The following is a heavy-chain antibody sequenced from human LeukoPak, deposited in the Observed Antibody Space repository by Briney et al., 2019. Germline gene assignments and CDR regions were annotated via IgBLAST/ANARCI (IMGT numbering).Heavy chain of an antibody. D-gene: IGHD3-10*01. J-gene: IGHJ4*02. CDR3: AKDRRDFRGVTDY. Sequence: QSGGSLRLSCAASGFTFSSYAMSWVRQAPGKGLEWVSAISGSGGSTYYADSVKGRFTISRDNSKNTPYLQMNSLRAEDTAVYYCAKDRRDFRGVTDYWGQGTLVTVSS. V-gene: IGHV3-23*01. CDR2: ISGSGGST. CDR1: GFTFSSYA.